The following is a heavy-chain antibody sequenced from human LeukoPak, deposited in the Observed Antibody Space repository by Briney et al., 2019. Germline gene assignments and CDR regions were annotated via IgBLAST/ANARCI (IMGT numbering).Heavy chain of an antibody. CDR1: GESFSGFY. CDR2: IDHSGST. J-gene: IGHJ6*02. CDR3: ARLRLSRYYYDAMDV. D-gene: IGHD3-16*01. V-gene: IGHV4-34*01. Sequence: SETLSLTCAVYGESFSGFYWSWIRQPPGKGLEWIGEIDHSGSTNYNPSLKSRVTISVDTSKNQVSLRLTSVTAADMAVYYCARLRLSRYYYDAMDVWGQGTTVTVSS.